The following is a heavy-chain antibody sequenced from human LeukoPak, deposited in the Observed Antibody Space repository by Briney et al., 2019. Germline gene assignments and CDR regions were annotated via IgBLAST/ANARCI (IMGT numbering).Heavy chain of an antibody. CDR3: ARGFLGDYYGSGSYYVFDY. CDR2: IYTSGST. V-gene: IGHV4-4*07. D-gene: IGHD3-10*01. CDR1: GGSISSYY. J-gene: IGHJ4*02. Sequence: PSETLSLTCTVSGGSISSYYWSWIRQPAGKGLEWIGRIYTSGSTKYNSSLKSRVTMSVDTSKNQFSLKLSSVTAADTAVYYCARGFLGDYYGSGSYYVFDYWGQGTLVTVSS.